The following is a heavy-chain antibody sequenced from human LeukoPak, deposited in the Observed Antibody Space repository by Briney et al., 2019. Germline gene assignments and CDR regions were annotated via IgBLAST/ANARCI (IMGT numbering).Heavy chain of an antibody. CDR3: ARTLLPASMGAFDI. Sequence: SETLSLTCTVSGGSISGYYWSWIRQSAGKGLEWIGRIHTTGSTNYNPSLQTRVTMSVDTFRNQFSLNLISVTAADTAVYYCARTLLPASMGAFDIWGQGTMVSVSS. V-gene: IGHV4-4*07. D-gene: IGHD2-2*01. J-gene: IGHJ3*02. CDR1: GGSISGYY. CDR2: IHTTGST.